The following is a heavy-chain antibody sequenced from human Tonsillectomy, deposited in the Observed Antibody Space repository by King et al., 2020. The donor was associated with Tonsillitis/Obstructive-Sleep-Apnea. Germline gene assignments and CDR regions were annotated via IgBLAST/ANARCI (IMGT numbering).Heavy chain of an antibody. CDR1: GFTFSNYA. D-gene: IGHD3-10*01. Sequence: VQLVESGGGLVQPGGSLRVSCAASGFTFSNYAMYWVRQAPGKGLEWISYISSSSSPIFYADSVKGRFTISRDNAKNSLYLQMNSLRDEDTAVYYCARLGVEGVITDYWGQGTLVTVS. CDR2: ISSSSSPI. V-gene: IGHV3-48*02. J-gene: IGHJ4*02. CDR3: ARLGVEGVITDY.